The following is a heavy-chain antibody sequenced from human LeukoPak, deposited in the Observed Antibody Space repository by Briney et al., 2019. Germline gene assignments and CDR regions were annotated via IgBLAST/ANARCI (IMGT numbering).Heavy chain of an antibody. J-gene: IGHJ4*02. Sequence: GGSLRLSCTASGFTFGDYAMSWFRQAPGKGLGRVGFIRSKAYGGTTEYAASVKGRFTISRDDSKSIAYLQMNSLKTEDTAVYYCTRDAAMIGEDYWGQGTLVTVSS. CDR1: GFTFGDYA. CDR3: TRDAAMIGEDY. V-gene: IGHV3-49*03. CDR2: IRSKAYGGTT. D-gene: IGHD3-22*01.